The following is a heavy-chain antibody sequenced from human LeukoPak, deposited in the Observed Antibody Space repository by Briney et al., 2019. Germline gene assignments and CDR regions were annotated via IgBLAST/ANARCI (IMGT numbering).Heavy chain of an antibody. CDR2: SRNKVYSYTT. J-gene: IGHJ4*02. CDR1: GFTFSDYY. D-gene: IGHD2-8*02. V-gene: IGHV3-72*01. CDR3: VRGLSDTGRYLDS. Sequence: GGSLRLSCAVAGFTFSDYYMGWVRQAPGKGLEWVGRSRNKVYSYTTEYAASVKGRFTVSRGDSKTSLYLQMNSMKTEDAAVYYCVRGLSDTGRYLDSWGQGTLVTVSS.